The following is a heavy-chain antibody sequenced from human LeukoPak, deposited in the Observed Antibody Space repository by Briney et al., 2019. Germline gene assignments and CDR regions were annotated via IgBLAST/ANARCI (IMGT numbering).Heavy chain of an antibody. D-gene: IGHD3-9*01. CDR1: GYTFTGYY. V-gene: IGHV1-2*02. CDR2: INPNSGGT. Sequence: ASVKVSCKASGYTFTGYYMHWVRQAPGQGLEWMGWINPNSGGTNYAQKFQGRVTMTRDTSISTAYMELSRPRSDDTAVYYCARGGLRYFDWLLSDYWGQGTLVTVSS. CDR3: ARGGLRYFDWLLSDY. J-gene: IGHJ4*02.